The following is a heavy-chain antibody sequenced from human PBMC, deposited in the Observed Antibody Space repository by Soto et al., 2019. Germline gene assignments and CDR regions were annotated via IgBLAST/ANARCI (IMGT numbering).Heavy chain of an antibody. Sequence: RSLTCTVSGGSINTNNYYWGWVRQPPGKGLEWIGSVFYSGTTYYSPSLKSRVTISLAPSRTQFSLKLESVTAADTAVYFCARLVVVSPVANAWGQGTLVTVSS. J-gene: IGHJ5*02. V-gene: IGHV4-39*01. D-gene: IGHD2-15*01. CDR1: GGSINTNNYY. CDR2: VFYSGTT. CDR3: ARLVVVSPVANA.